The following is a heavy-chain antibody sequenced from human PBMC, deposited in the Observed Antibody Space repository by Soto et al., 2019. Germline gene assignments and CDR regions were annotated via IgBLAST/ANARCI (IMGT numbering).Heavy chain of an antibody. D-gene: IGHD1-20*01. J-gene: IGHJ3*02. CDR3: AKAGVTGTPDAFDI. Sequence: GGSLRLSCAASGFTFDDYAMHWVRQAPGKGLEWVSGISWNSGSIGYADSGKGRFTISRDNAKNSLYLQMNSLRAEDTALYYCAKAGVTGTPDAFDIWGQGTMVTVSS. CDR2: ISWNSGSI. CDR1: GFTFDDYA. V-gene: IGHV3-9*01.